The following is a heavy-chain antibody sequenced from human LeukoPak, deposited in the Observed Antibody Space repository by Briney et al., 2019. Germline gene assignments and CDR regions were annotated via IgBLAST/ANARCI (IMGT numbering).Heavy chain of an antibody. D-gene: IGHD3-10*01. V-gene: IGHV4-34*01. CDR3: ASSLLWFGELLYDY. J-gene: IGHJ4*02. CDR2: ITHSGST. CDR1: GGSFSGYY. Sequence: SETLSLTGAVYGGSFSGYYWSSIRQPPGKGLEWIGEITHSGSTPYTPSLKSRVTISVDTSKTQFSLKLSSVTAADTAVYYCASSLLWFGELLYDYWGQGTLVTVSS.